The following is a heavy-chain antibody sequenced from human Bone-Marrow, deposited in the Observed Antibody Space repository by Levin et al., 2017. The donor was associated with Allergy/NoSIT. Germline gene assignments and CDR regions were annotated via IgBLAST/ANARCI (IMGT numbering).Heavy chain of an antibody. D-gene: IGHD1-1*01. CDR1: GFTFSSYS. CDR2: ISGSSSTI. J-gene: IGHJ4*02. Sequence: GGSLRLSCAASGFTFSSYSMNWVRQAPGKGLEWVSYISGSSSTIYYADSVKGRFTISRDNAKNSLYLQINSLRDEDTAVYYCARATGLLYCLGYWGQGTLVTVSS. V-gene: IGHV3-48*02. CDR3: ARATGLLYCLGY.